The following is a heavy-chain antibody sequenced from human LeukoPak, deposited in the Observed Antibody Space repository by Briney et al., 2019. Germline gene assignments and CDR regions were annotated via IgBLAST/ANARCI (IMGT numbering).Heavy chain of an antibody. V-gene: IGHV4-39*07. J-gene: IGHJ4*02. D-gene: IGHD3-3*01. Sequence: PSETLSLTCTVSGGSLNSSTFYWGWIRQPPGRELEWIGTVYYSGTAYYNPSLKSRVTISVDTSKQQFSLKLSSVTAADTAVYYCARGFKDFWSGYCVYFDYWGQGTLVTVSS. CDR3: ARGFKDFWSGYCVYFDY. CDR2: VYYSGTA. CDR1: GGSLNSSTFY.